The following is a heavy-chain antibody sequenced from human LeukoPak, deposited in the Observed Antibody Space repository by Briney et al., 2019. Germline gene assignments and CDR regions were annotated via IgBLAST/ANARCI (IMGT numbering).Heavy chain of an antibody. CDR3: ARHENRPTRLYGDYLPDY. CDR1: GGSISSGNYY. CDR2: IYYSGGT. Sequence: PSETLSLTCTVSGGSISSGNYYWSWIRQHPGKGLEWIGYIYYSGGTQYNPSLKSRVTISVDTSKNQFSLKLSSVTAADTAVYYCARHENRPTRLYGDYLPDYWGQGTLVTVSS. J-gene: IGHJ4*02. V-gene: IGHV4-39*01. D-gene: IGHD4-17*01.